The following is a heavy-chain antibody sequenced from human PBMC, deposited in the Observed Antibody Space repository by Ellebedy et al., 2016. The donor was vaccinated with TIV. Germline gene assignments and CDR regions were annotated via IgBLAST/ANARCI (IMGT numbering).Heavy chain of an antibody. CDR1: GGSISSGGYY. J-gene: IGHJ5*02. D-gene: IGHD6-13*01. CDR3: ARAVSSSWWKGNWFDP. CDR2: IYYSGST. V-gene: IGHV4-31*03. Sequence: SETLSLXXTVSGGSISSGGYYWSWIRQHPGKGLEWIGYIYYSGSTYYNPSLKSRVTISVDKSKNQFSLKLSSVTAADTAVYYCARAVSSSWWKGNWFDPWGQGTLVTVSS.